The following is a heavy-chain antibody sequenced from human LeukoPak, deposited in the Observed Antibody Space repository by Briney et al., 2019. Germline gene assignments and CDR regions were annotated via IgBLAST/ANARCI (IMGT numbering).Heavy chain of an antibody. V-gene: IGHV3-11*01. CDR1: GFTFGDYY. CDR3: ARYRVITNDYFDS. D-gene: IGHD3-16*01. J-gene: IGHJ4*02. CDR2: ISNSGNTI. Sequence: PGGSLRLSCAASGFTFGDYYMTWIRQAPGRGREGVSYISNSGNTIKEADSVKGRFTISRDNAQNSLFLQMKSLRAEDTAVYYCARYRVITNDYFDSWGQGTLVTVSS.